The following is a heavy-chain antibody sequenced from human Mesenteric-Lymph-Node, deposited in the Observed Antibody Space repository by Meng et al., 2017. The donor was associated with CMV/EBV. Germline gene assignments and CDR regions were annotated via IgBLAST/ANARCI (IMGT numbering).Heavy chain of an antibody. CDR2: ISRNSGSI. CDR1: GFRFADYG. Sequence: GGPLRFPCEASGFRFADYGLHWVRQAPGKGLEWVAAISRNSGSIAYADSVKGRFTISRDNAKNSLYLQMNSLKSEDTAFYYCAKGQYSSAFFDYWGQGTLVTVSS. V-gene: IGHV3-9*01. CDR3: AKGQYSSAFFDY. D-gene: IGHD6-25*01. J-gene: IGHJ4*02.